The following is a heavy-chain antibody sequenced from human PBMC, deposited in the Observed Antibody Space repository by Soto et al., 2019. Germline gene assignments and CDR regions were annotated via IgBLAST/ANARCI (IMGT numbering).Heavy chain of an antibody. CDR3: AKDPIMIKFGGANYFDY. V-gene: IGHV3-23*01. D-gene: IGHD3-16*01. Sequence: GGSLRLSCAASGFTFSSYAMSWVRQAPGKGLEWVSAISGSGGSTYYADSVKGRFTISRDNSKNTLYLQMNSLRAEDTAVYYCAKDPIMIKFGGANYFDYWGQGTLVTVSS. CDR1: GFTFSSYA. J-gene: IGHJ4*02. CDR2: ISGSGGST.